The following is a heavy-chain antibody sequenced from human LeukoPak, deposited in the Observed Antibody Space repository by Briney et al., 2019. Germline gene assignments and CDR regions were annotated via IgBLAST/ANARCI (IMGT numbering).Heavy chain of an antibody. J-gene: IGHJ4*02. Sequence: GGSLRLSCAASGFTFSSYSMNWVRQAPGKGLEWVSSISSSSSYIYYADSVKGRFTISRDNAKNSLYLQMNSLRAEDTAVYYCARGHYGDYVFDYWGQGTLVTVSS. CDR1: GFTFSSYS. CDR3: ARGHYGDYVFDY. CDR2: ISSSSSYI. D-gene: IGHD4-17*01. V-gene: IGHV3-21*01.